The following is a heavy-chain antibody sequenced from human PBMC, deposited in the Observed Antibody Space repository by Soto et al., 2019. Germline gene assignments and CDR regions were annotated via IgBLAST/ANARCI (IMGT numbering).Heavy chain of an antibody. CDR1: GYTFTSYY. CDR3: ARDQYTAMVTGPFDY. Sequence: ASVKVSCKASGYTFTSYYMHWVRQAPGQGLEWMGIINPSGGSTSYAQKFQGRVTMTRDTSTSTVYMELSSLRSEDKAVYYCARDQYTAMVTGPFDYWGQGTLVTVSS. CDR2: INPSGGST. J-gene: IGHJ4*02. V-gene: IGHV1-46*01. D-gene: IGHD5-18*01.